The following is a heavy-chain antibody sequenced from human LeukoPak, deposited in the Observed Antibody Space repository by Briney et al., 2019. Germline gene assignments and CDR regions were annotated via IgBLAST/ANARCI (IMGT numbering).Heavy chain of an antibody. CDR3: ARDGLLWFGELFQYYFDY. CDR1: GFTFSSYW. Sequence: PGGSLRLSCAASGFTFSSYWMSWVRQAPGKGLEWVANIKQDGSEKYYVDSVKGRFTISRDNAKNSLYLQVNSLRAEDTAVYYCARDGLLWFGELFQYYFDYWGQGTLVTVSS. J-gene: IGHJ4*02. CDR2: IKQDGSEK. V-gene: IGHV3-7*01. D-gene: IGHD3-10*01.